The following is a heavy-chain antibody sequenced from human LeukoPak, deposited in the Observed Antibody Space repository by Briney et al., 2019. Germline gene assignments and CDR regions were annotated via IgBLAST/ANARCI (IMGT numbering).Heavy chain of an antibody. D-gene: IGHD7-27*01. Sequence: ASVKVSCEASGYTFTDSFIHWVRQAPGQGPEWMGRMNANSGVTMYAQTLQDRVTMTRDTSISTAYMELSRLTSDDTAVYYRARDLSSTSNWEFDYWGQGTLVTVSS. CDR2: MNANSGVT. J-gene: IGHJ4*02. CDR1: GYTFTDSF. CDR3: ARDLSSTSNWEFDY. V-gene: IGHV1-2*06.